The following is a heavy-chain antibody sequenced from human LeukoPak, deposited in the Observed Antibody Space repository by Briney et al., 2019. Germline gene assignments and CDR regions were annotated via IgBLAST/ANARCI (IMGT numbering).Heavy chain of an antibody. V-gene: IGHV1-69*13. J-gene: IGHJ4*02. CDR3: AREGSREMATIWGISYFDY. CDR2: IIPIFGTA. Sequence: SVKVSCKASGGTFSSYAISWVRQAPGQGLEWMGGIIPIFGTANYAQKFQGRVTITADESTSTAYMELSSLRSEDTAVYYCAREGSREMATIWGISYFDYWGQGTLVTVSS. D-gene: IGHD5-24*01. CDR1: GGTFSSYA.